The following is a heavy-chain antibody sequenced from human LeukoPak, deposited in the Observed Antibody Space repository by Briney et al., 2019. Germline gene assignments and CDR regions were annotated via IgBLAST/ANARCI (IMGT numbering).Heavy chain of an antibody. J-gene: IGHJ4*02. CDR2: INWNGGST. CDR1: GFSFDDYG. CDR3: ARGRGSYSLYYFDY. Sequence: GGSLRLSCAASGFSFDDYGMSWVRQPPGKGLECVSGINWNGGSTGYADSVKGRFTISRDNAKNSLYLQMNSLRAEDTALYYCARGRGSYSLYYFDYWGQGTLVTVSS. D-gene: IGHD1-26*01. V-gene: IGHV3-20*04.